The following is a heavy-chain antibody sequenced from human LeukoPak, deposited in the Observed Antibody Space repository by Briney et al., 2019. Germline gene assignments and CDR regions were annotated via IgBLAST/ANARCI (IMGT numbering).Heavy chain of an antibody. CDR3: ARGGDSAGSYWFDP. Sequence: ASVKVSCKASGGTFSSYAISWVRQAPGQGLEWMGGIIPIFGTANYAQKFQGRVTITADESTSTAYMELSSLRSEDTAVYYCARGGDSAGSYWFDPWGQGTLVTVSS. V-gene: IGHV1-69*13. D-gene: IGHD6-13*01. J-gene: IGHJ5*02. CDR1: GGTFSSYA. CDR2: IIPIFGTA.